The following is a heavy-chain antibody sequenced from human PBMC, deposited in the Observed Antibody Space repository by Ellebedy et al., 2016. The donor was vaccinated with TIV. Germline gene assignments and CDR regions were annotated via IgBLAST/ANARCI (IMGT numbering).Heavy chain of an antibody. J-gene: IGHJ6*02. CDR3: ARDVATIPLMVSGYGMDV. D-gene: IGHD2-8*01. Sequence: PGGSLRLSCAASGFTVSSYYMSWVRQAPGKGLEWVSIIYSGGRTYYGDYVQGRFTISRDNSKNTLFLQMNSLRAEDTAVYFCARDVATIPLMVSGYGMDVWGRGTTVTVSS. CDR1: GFTVSSYY. V-gene: IGHV3-66*01. CDR2: IYSGGRT.